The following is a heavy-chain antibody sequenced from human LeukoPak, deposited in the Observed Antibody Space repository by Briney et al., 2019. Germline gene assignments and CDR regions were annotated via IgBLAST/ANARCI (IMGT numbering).Heavy chain of an antibody. CDR1: GFTFSTYA. J-gene: IGHJ4*02. D-gene: IGHD6-19*01. Sequence: GGSLRLSCAASGFTFSTYAMSWVRQAPGKGLEWVSGISGSGGNTYYADSVKGRFTISRDDSKNTLHLQMNNLRAEDTAVYYCAKGGLGVAGLDYFDYWGQGTLVTVSS. CDR3: AKGGLGVAGLDYFDY. CDR2: ISGSGGNT. V-gene: IGHV3-23*01.